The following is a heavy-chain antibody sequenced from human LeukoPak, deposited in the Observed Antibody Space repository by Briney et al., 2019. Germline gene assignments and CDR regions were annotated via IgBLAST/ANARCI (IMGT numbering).Heavy chain of an antibody. CDR2: ISYDGSNK. CDR3: ARDREVVTAKAQMDV. CDR1: GFIFSGYA. J-gene: IGHJ6*03. V-gene: IGHV3-30*14. Sequence: GGSLRLSCAASGFIFSGYAMHWVRQAPGQGLEWVALISYDGSNKYYADSVRGRFTISRDNSKNTVFLQMNSLRVEDTAVYYCARDREVVTAKAQMDVWGKGTTVTVSS. D-gene: IGHD2-21*02.